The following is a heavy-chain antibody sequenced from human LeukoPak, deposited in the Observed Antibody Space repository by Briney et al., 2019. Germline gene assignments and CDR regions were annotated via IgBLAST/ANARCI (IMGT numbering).Heavy chain of an antibody. CDR1: GGTFSSYA. Sequence: ASVTVSCKASGGTFSSYAISWVRQAPGQGLEWMGGIIPIFGTANYAQKFQGRVTITADKSTSTAYMELSSLRSEDTAVYYCAIPNYDILTGFTLDYWGQGALVTVSS. V-gene: IGHV1-69*06. J-gene: IGHJ4*02. CDR3: AIPNYDILTGFTLDY. D-gene: IGHD3-9*01. CDR2: IIPIFGTA.